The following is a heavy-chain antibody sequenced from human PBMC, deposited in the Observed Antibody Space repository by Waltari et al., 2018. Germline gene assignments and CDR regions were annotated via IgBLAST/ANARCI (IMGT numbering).Heavy chain of an antibody. Sequence: QVQLVQSGAEVQKPGASVKVSCKASGYTFTSYGISRVRQAPGQGLEWMGWISANNGNTNYAQKPQGRVTITIDTSTSTAYMELRSLRSDDTAVYYCARGLYAFWSGTTDYWGQGTLVTVAS. CDR1: GYTFTSYG. V-gene: IGHV1-18*01. CDR2: ISANNGNT. CDR3: ARGLYAFWSGTTDY. D-gene: IGHD3-3*01. J-gene: IGHJ4*02.